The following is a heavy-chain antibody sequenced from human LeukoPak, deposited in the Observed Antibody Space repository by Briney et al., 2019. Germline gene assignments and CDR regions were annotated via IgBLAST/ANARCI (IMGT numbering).Heavy chain of an antibody. CDR2: IIPIFGTT. CDR3: ARNEWELTSMIDY. J-gene: IGHJ4*02. Sequence: ASVKVSCKASGGTFSSYAISWVRQAPGQGLEWMGGIIPIFGTTNYAQNFQGRVTITADKSTTTAYMELSRLRSEDTAVYYCARNEWELTSMIDYWGQGTLVTVSS. CDR1: GGTFSSYA. D-gene: IGHD1-26*01. V-gene: IGHV1-69*06.